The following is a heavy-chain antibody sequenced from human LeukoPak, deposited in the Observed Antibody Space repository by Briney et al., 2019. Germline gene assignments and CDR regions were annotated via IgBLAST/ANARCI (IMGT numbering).Heavy chain of an antibody. CDR2: IYYSGST. Sequence: PSETLSLTCTVSGGSISSYYWSWIRQPPGKGLEWIGYIYYSGSTNYNPPLKSRVTISVDTSKNQFSLKLSSVTAADTAVYYCARDNHNYYFDYWGQGTLVTVSS. V-gene: IGHV4-59*01. CDR3: ARDNHNYYFDY. J-gene: IGHJ4*02. CDR1: GGSISSYY. D-gene: IGHD3-10*01.